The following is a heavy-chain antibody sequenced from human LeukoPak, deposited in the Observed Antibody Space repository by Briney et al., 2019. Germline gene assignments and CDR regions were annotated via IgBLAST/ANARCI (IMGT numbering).Heavy chain of an antibody. J-gene: IGHJ4*02. CDR3: ARTHSSSWLDY. CDR2: IYHSGST. Sequence: SETLSLTCTVSGYSISSGYYWGWIRQPPGKGLEWIGSIYHSGSTYYNPSLKSRVTISVDTSKNQFSLKLSSVTAADTAVYYCARTHSSSWLDYWGQGTLVTVSS. D-gene: IGHD6-13*01. V-gene: IGHV4-38-2*02. CDR1: GYSISSGYY.